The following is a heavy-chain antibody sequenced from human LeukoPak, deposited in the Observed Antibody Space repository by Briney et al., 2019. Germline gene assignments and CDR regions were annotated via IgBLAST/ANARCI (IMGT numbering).Heavy chain of an antibody. Sequence: GGSLRLSSAASGFAFSTYAMNWVRQAPGKGLEWVSFITSDSNTIYYADSMKGRFTISRDNAENSLYLQMNSLSAEDTAVYYCARDRMGGSFDYWGQGTLVTVSS. D-gene: IGHD2-15*01. J-gene: IGHJ4*02. CDR1: GFAFSTYA. CDR2: ITSDSNTI. CDR3: ARDRMGGSFDY. V-gene: IGHV3-48*01.